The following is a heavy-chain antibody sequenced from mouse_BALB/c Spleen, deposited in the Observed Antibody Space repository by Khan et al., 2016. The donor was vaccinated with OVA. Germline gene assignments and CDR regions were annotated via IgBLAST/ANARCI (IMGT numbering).Heavy chain of an antibody. V-gene: IGHV14-3*02. CDR3: ASPNWFAY. CDR1: GFNIKDTY. CDR2: IDPVNGNT. J-gene: IGHJ3*01. Sequence: IQLVQSGADLVKPGASVKLSCTASGFNIKDTYMHWVKQRPEQGLEWIGRIDPVNGNTKYDPKFQGKATITADTSSNTAYLQLSSLTSEDTAVYYCASPNWFAYWGQGTPVTVSA.